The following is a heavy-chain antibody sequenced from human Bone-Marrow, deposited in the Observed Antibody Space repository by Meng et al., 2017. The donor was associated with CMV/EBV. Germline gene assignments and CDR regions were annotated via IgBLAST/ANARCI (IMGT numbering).Heavy chain of an antibody. CDR1: GFTFISHA. CDR2: VSATGGST. CDR3: ARVSGWRWKY. J-gene: IGHJ4*02. V-gene: IGHV3-23*01. D-gene: IGHD5-24*01. Sequence: GESLKISCVASGFTFISHAMTWVRQVPGKGLEWVSTVSATGGSTYYADSVKGRFTISRDNAKNSLYLQMNSLRAEDTAVYYCARVSGWRWKYWGQGTLVTVSS.